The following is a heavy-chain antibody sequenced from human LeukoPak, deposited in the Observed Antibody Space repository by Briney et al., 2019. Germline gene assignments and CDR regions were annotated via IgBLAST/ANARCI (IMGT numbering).Heavy chain of an antibody. Sequence: GESVKISCKGSGYSFTNYWIGWVRQMPGKGLEWMGIIYPGDSDTRYSPSFQGQVTISADKSISTAYLQWSGLKASDTAMYYCARREKYCSSTSCYEYWGQGTLVTVSS. V-gene: IGHV5-51*01. CDR1: GYSFTNYW. D-gene: IGHD2-2*01. CDR2: IYPGDSDT. J-gene: IGHJ4*02. CDR3: ARREKYCSSTSCYEY.